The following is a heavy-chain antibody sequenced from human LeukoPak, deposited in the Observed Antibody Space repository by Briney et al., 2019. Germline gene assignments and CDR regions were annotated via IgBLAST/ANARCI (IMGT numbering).Heavy chain of an antibody. J-gene: IGHJ4*02. V-gene: IGHV3-30-3*01. D-gene: IGHD2-15*01. CDR2: ISYDGSNK. CDR3: ARDGAGVARYLFDY. Sequence: GGSLRLSCAASGFTSSSYAMHWVRQAPGKGLEWVAVISYDGSNKYYADSVKGRFTISRDNSKNTLYLQMNSLRAEDTAVYYCARDGAGVARYLFDYWGQGTLVTVSS. CDR1: GFTSSSYA.